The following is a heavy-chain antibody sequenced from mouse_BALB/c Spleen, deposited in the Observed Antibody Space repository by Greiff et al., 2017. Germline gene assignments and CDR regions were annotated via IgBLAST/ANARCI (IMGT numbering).Heavy chain of an antibody. V-gene: IGHV1-7*01. Sequence: VKLQESGAELAKPGASVKMSCKASGYTFTSYWMHWVKQRPGQGLEWIGYINPSTGYTEYNQKFKDKATLTADKSSSTAYMQLSSLTSEDSAVYYCARGIRGYAMDYWGQGTSVTVSS. CDR2: INPSTGYT. J-gene: IGHJ4*01. CDR3: ARGIRGYAMDY. CDR1: GYTFTSYW.